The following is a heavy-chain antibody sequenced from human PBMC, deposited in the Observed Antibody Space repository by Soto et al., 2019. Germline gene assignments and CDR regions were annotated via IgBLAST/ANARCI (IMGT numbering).Heavy chain of an antibody. Sequence: GESLKISCNGSGYSFTNYWIAWVRQMPGKGLEWMGVIYPTDSDSRYSPSFQGQVTISADKSISTAYLHWSSLKASDTAMYYCARQYVTAATIPLLSYDYWGQGTLVTVSS. V-gene: IGHV5-51*01. CDR2: IYPTDSDS. D-gene: IGHD6-25*01. CDR3: ARQYVTAATIPLLSYDY. J-gene: IGHJ4*02. CDR1: GYSFTNYW.